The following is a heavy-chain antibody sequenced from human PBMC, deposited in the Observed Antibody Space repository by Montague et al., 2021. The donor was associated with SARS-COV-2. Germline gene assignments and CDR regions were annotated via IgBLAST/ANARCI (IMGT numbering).Heavy chain of an antibody. CDR2: IYSTVIT. V-gene: IGHV4-61*05. CDR3: ARDPHDYGWFDP. J-gene: IGHJ5*02. Sequence: SETLSLTCSVSGGSISRSSYYWDWIRQPPGKGLEWIGHIYSTVITNYNPSLKSRVTISVDLSKNQFSLKMTSVTAADTAVYYCARDPHDYGWFDPWGQGTLVTVSS. CDR1: GGSISRSSYY. D-gene: IGHD4-17*01.